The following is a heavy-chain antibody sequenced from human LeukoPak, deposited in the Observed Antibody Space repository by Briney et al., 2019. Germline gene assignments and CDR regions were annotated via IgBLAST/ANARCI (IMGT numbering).Heavy chain of an antibody. D-gene: IGHD6-19*01. J-gene: IGHJ4*02. CDR3: ARGRSSGWSNYFDY. Sequence: PSETLSLTCAVYGGSFSGYYWSWIRHHPGKGLEWIGYIYYSGSTYYNPSLKSRVTISVDTSKNQFSLKLSSVTAADTAVYYCARGRSSGWSNYFDYWGQGTLVTVSS. V-gene: IGHV4-31*11. CDR1: GGSFSGYY. CDR2: IYYSGST.